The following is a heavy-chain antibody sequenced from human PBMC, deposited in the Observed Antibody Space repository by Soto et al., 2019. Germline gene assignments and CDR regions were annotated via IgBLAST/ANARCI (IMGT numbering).Heavy chain of an antibody. J-gene: IGHJ2*01. V-gene: IGHV3-72*01. D-gene: IGHD1-1*01. Sequence: EVQLVESGGGLVQPGGSLRLSCAASGFTFSDHYMDWVRQAPGKALEWVGRTRNKPNSYTTDYAASVKGRFTISRDDSKNSLFLQINSLKTEDTAVYYCARELRLERNYYWYFDLWGRGTLVTVSS. CDR2: TRNKPNSYTT. CDR3: ARELRLERNYYWYFDL. CDR1: GFTFSDHY.